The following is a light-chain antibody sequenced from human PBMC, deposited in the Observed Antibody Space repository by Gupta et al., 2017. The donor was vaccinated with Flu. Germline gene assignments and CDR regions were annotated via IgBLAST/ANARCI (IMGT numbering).Light chain of an antibody. CDR1: SSNIGAGYD. CDR2: GNS. V-gene: IGLV1-40*01. Sequence: QSVLTPPPSVSGAPGQRFLIPSPGISSNIGAGYDVHWYQQLPGTAPKLLIYGNSNRPSGVPDRFSGSKSGTSASLAITGLQAEDEADYYCQSYDSSLSGYVFGTGTKVTVL. J-gene: IGLJ1*01. CDR3: QSYDSSLSGYV.